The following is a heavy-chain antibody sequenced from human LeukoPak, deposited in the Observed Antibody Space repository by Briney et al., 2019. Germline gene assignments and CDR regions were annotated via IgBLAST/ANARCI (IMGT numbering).Heavy chain of an antibody. D-gene: IGHD6-6*01. CDR2: IYHSGST. V-gene: IGHV4-34*01. CDR1: GGSFSGYY. CDR3: ARGGAARLHFQN. J-gene: IGHJ1*01. Sequence: PSETLSLTCAVYGGSFSGYYWSWIRQPPGQGLEWIGYIYHSGSTNYNPSLQSRVTISVDTSKNQFSLNLNSVTAADTAVYYCARGGAARLHFQNWGQGTLVTVSS.